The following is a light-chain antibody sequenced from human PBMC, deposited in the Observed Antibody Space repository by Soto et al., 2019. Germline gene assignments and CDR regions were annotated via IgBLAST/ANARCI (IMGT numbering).Light chain of an antibody. Sequence: DVQMTQTPSSLSASVVDRVILTCRASQSIGNWLAWYQQKQGKATKLLIYKASSLESGVPTRFSGSGSGTDFTLTISSLQSEDFAVYYCQQYNNWPITFGQGTRLEIK. J-gene: IGKJ5*01. V-gene: IGKV1-5*03. CDR3: QQYNNWPIT. CDR1: QSIGNW. CDR2: KAS.